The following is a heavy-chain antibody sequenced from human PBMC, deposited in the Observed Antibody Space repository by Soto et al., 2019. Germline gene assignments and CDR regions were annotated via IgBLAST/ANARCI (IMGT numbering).Heavy chain of an antibody. CDR3: AKTKASSSWRYGGFDP. D-gene: IGHD6-13*01. Sequence: GGSLRISCAASGFTVSSYGMHWVRQAPGKGLEWVAVISYDGSNKYYADSVKGRFTISRDNSKNTLYLQMNSLRAEDTAVYYCAKTKASSSWRYGGFDPWGQGTLVTVSS. CDR2: ISYDGSNK. V-gene: IGHV3-30*18. CDR1: GFTVSSYG. J-gene: IGHJ5*02.